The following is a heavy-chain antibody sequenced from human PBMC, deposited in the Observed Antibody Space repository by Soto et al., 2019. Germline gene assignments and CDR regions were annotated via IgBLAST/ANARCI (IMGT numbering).Heavy chain of an antibody. J-gene: IGHJ6*02. Sequence: QVQLVQSGAEVKKPGSSVKVSCTASGGTFSSYAISWVRQAPGQGLEWMGGIIPIFGTANYAQKFQGRVTITADKSTRTANKELNSLRSEDTAVYYCSRGKAARTYCYYCIDVWGQGTTVTVSS. CDR2: IIPIFGTA. V-gene: IGHV1-69*06. CDR3: SRGKAARTYCYYCIDV. D-gene: IGHD6-6*01. CDR1: GGTFSSYA.